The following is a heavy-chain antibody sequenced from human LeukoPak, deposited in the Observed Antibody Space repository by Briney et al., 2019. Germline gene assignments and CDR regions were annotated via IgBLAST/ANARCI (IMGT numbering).Heavy chain of an antibody. V-gene: IGHV3-23*01. CDR1: GFTFSSYA. Sequence: GGSLRLSCAASGFTFSSYAMSWVRQAPGKGLEWVSAISGSGGSTYYADSVKGRFTISRDNSKNTLYLQMNSLRAEDTAVYYCANHYYDSSGYYGPFGYWGQGTLVTVSS. CDR2: ISGSGGST. CDR3: ANHYYDSSGYYGPFGY. J-gene: IGHJ4*02. D-gene: IGHD3-22*01.